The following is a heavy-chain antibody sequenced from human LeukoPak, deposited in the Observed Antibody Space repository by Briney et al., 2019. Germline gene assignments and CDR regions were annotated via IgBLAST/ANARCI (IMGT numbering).Heavy chain of an antibody. CDR3: AREIVVVPAAIHWYFDL. V-gene: IGHV4-61*02. CDR2: IYNSGST. CDR1: GGSISRGSYY. Sequence: SETLSLTCIVSGGSISRGSYYWNWIRQPAGKGLEWMGRIYNSGSTNYNPSLKSRVTISTDMSKNQFSLNLSSVTAADTAVYYCAREIVVVPAAIHWYFDLWGRGTLVTVSS. D-gene: IGHD2-2*02. J-gene: IGHJ2*01.